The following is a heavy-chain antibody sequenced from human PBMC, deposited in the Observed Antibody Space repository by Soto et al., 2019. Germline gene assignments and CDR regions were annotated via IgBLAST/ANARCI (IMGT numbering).Heavy chain of an antibody. Sequence: SETLSLTCAVYGGSFSGYYWSWIRQPPGKGLEWIGEINHSGSTNYNPSLKSRVTISVDTSKNQFSLKLSSVTAADTAVYYCARGRRSTDIVLMVYAIFNWFDPWGRGTLVTVSS. CDR1: GGSFSGYY. D-gene: IGHD2-8*01. V-gene: IGHV4-34*01. CDR3: ARGRRSTDIVLMVYAIFNWFDP. CDR2: INHSGST. J-gene: IGHJ5*02.